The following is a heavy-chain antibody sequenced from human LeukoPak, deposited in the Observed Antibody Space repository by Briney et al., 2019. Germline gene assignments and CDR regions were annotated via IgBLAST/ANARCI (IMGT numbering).Heavy chain of an antibody. J-gene: IGHJ4*02. CDR1: GSTFSNYW. V-gene: IGHV3-23*01. D-gene: IGHD4-17*01. CDR3: AKDDYGDLYYFDY. Sequence: GGSLRLSCAASGSTFSNYWMTWVRQAPGKGLEWVSAISGSGGSTYYADSVKGRLTISRDNSKNTLYLQMNSLRAEDTAVYYCAKDDYGDLYYFDYWGQGTLVTVSS. CDR2: ISGSGGST.